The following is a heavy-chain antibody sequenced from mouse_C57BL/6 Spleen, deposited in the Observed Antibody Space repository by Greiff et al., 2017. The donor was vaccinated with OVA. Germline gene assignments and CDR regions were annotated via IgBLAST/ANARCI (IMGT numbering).Heavy chain of an antibody. CDR1: GYTFTSYW. D-gene: IGHD2-2*01. CDR3: ARSGYGYDLAWFAY. Sequence: QVQLQQPGTELVKPGASVKLSCKASGYTFTSYWMHWVKQRPGQGLEWIGNINPSNGGTNYNEKFKSKATLTVDKSSSTAYMQLSSLTSEDSAVYYGARSGYGYDLAWFAYWGQGTLVTVSA. CDR2: INPSNGGT. V-gene: IGHV1-53*01. J-gene: IGHJ3*01.